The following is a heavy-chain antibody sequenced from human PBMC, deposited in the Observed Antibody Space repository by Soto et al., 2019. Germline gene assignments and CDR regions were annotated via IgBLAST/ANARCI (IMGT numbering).Heavy chain of an antibody. D-gene: IGHD1-7*01. CDR3: ARHEWSPLTGTSIYLFDY. J-gene: IGHJ4*02. Sequence: GESLKISCKGSGYSFTSYWIGWVRQMPGKGLEWVGIIYPGDSDTRYSPSFQGQVTISADKSISTAYLQWSSLKASDTAMYCCARHEWSPLTGTSIYLFDYWGQGTLVTVSS. V-gene: IGHV5-51*01. CDR1: GYSFTSYW. CDR2: IYPGDSDT.